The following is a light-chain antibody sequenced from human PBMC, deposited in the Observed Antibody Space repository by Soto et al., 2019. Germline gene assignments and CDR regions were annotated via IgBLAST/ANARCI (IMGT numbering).Light chain of an antibody. V-gene: IGKV3-15*01. CDR2: DAA. J-gene: IGKJ4*01. CDR3: QQYNNWPLT. Sequence: EIVMTQSPATLSVSPGDRATLSCRASQSISNNLAWYQQKPGQAPRLLIYDAATRATGIPARFSGSGSGTEFTLTINSLQSEDFAVYYCQQYNNWPLTFGGGSKAEIK. CDR1: QSISNN.